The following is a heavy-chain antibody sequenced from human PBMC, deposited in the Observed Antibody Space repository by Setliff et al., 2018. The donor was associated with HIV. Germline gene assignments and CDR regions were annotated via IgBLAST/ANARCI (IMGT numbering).Heavy chain of an antibody. J-gene: IGHJ5*02. CDR3: ARSSQYGNLNWFDP. V-gene: IGHV4-4*07. CDR2: IYTSGST. D-gene: IGHD6-6*01. CDR1: GGSIISYY. Sequence: ASETLSLTCTVSGGSIISYYWNWIRQPAGQGLEWIGRIYTSGSTNYNPSLKDRVTMSVDTSKNQFSLRLTSVTAADTAVYFCARSSQYGNLNWFDPWGRGTLVTV.